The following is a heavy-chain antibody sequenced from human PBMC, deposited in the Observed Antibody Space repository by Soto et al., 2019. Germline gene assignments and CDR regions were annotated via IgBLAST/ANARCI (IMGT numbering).Heavy chain of an antibody. V-gene: IGHV1-18*01. Sequence: QVQLVQSGAEVKKPGASVKVSCKSSGYTFTSYGISWVRQAPGQGLEWMVWISAYNGKTKYAQKLQVRVTMTTDTSTSTLYMELRSLRSDDTAVYSWARDQSYGGAFDYWGQGTLVTVSS. D-gene: IGHD2-21*01. J-gene: IGHJ4*02. CDR3: ARDQSYGGAFDY. CDR1: GYTFTSYG. CDR2: ISAYNGKT.